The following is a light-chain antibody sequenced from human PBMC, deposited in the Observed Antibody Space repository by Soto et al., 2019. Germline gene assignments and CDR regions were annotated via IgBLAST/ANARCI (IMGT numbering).Light chain of an antibody. CDR3: QQYAGSPLT. CDR1: QRVSSN. J-gene: IGKJ4*01. Sequence: EIVMTQSPATLSVSPGERATLSCRASQRVSSNLAWYQQKPGQAPRLLIYGASSRATGIPDRFSGSGSGTDFTLTISRLEPEDFAVYFCQQYAGSPLTFGVGTKVDIK. CDR2: GAS. V-gene: IGKV3-20*01.